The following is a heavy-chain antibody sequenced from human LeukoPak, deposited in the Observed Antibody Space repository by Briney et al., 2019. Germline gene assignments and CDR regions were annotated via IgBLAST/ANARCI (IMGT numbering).Heavy chain of an antibody. D-gene: IGHD3-3*01. CDR3: AKDQGITIFGVVGYFDY. CDR2: ISGSGGST. CDR1: GFTFSSYA. Sequence: GGSLRLSCAASGFTFSSYAMSWVRQAPGKGLEWVSAISGSGGSTYYADSVKGRFTISRDNSKNTLYLQMNSLRAEDTAVYYCAKDQGITIFGVVGYFDYWGQATLVTVS. V-gene: IGHV3-23*01. J-gene: IGHJ4*02.